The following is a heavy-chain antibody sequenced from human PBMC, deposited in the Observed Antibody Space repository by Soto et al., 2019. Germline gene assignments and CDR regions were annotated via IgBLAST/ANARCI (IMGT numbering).Heavy chain of an antibody. CDR1: GYTFINYG. V-gene: IGHV1-18*01. D-gene: IGHD3-3*01. J-gene: IGHJ5*02. CDR2: ISAYNGNT. CDR3: ARDVRATYDFWSVDWFDP. Sequence: QVQLVQSGAEVKKPGASVKVSCKASGYTFINYGISWVRQAPGQGLEWMGWISAYNGNTNYAQKLQGRVTMTTDTSTSTAYMELRSLRSDDTAVYYCARDVRATYDFWSVDWFDPWCQGTRVTVSS.